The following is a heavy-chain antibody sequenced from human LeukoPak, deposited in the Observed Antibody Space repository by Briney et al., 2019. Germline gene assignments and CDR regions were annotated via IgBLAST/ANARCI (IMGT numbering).Heavy chain of an antibody. V-gene: IGHV4-59*08. CDR3: ARLEGYYGSGSTNWFDP. D-gene: IGHD3-10*01. Sequence: SETLSLTCTVPGGSISSYYWSWIRHPPGKGLEWIGYIHYSGSTNYNPSVKSRVTISVDTSMNQFSLRLSSVTAADTAVYYCARLEGYYGSGSTNWFDPWGQGTLVTVSS. J-gene: IGHJ5*02. CDR2: IHYSGST. CDR1: GGSISSYY.